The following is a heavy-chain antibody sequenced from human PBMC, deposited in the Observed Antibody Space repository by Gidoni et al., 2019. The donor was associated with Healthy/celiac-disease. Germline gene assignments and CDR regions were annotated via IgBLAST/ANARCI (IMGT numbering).Heavy chain of an antibody. CDR1: GGSISSGGYS. J-gene: IGHJ5*02. V-gene: IGHV4-30-2*01. CDR2: IYQSGST. Sequence: LQLQESGSGLVKPSQTLSLTCAVSGGSISSGGYSWRWIRQPPGKGLEWIGYIYQSGSTYYNPSLKSRVTISVDRSKNQFSLKLSSVTAADTAVYYCARETGYYDSSGYSNWFDPWGQGTLVTVSS. D-gene: IGHD3-22*01. CDR3: ARETGYYDSSGYSNWFDP.